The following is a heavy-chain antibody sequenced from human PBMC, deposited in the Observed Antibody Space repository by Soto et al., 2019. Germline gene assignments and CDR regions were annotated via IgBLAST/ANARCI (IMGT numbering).Heavy chain of an antibody. CDR3: ARATWKLVDPYYFDY. CDR1: GYSFNTYW. Sequence: EVQLVQSGAEGRKPGESLKISCKGSGYSFNTYWIAWVRQMPGKGLEWMGIIYPGDFDTRYSPSFQGQITISVDNSINTAYLQWSSLKASDTAIYFCARATWKLVDPYYFDYWGQGTPVAVSS. CDR2: IYPGDFDT. V-gene: IGHV5-51*01. D-gene: IGHD6-13*01. J-gene: IGHJ4*02.